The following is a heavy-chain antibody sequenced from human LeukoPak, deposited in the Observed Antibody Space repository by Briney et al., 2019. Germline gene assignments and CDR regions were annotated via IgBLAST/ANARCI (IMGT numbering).Heavy chain of an antibody. V-gene: IGHV3-48*02. Sequence: GGSLRLSCAASGFTFSSYSMNWVRQAPGKGLEWVSYISGRSSNIHYADSVKGRFTISRDNAKNSLYLQMSSLRDEDTAIYYCAGCSYDSSGYFYGWGQGTLVTVSS. D-gene: IGHD3-22*01. CDR2: ISGRSSNI. CDR1: GFTFSSYS. J-gene: IGHJ4*02. CDR3: AGCSYDSSGYFYG.